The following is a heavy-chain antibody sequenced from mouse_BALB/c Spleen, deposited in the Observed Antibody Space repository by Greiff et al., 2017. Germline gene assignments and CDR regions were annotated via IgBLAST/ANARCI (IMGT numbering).Heavy chain of an antibody. J-gene: IGHJ4*01. V-gene: IGHV2-2*02. CDR3: ARKGAPRPDAMDY. CDR1: GFSLTSYG. CDR2: IWSGGST. Sequence: VKLMESGPGLVQPSQSLSITCTVSGFSLTSYGVHWVRQSPGKGLEWLGVIWSGGSTDYNAAFISRLSISKDNSKSQVFFKMNSLQANDTAIYYCARKGAPRPDAMDYWGQGTSVTVSA.